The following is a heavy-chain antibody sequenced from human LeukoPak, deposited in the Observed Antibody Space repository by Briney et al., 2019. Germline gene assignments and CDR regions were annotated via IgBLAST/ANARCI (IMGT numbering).Heavy chain of an antibody. CDR1: GGSFSGYY. Sequence: SETLSLTCAVYGGSFSGYYRSWIRQPPGKGLEWIGEINHSGSTNYNPSLKSRVTISVDTSKNQFSLKLSSVTAADTAVYYCARGSGGILYYYYYYMDVWGKGTTVTVSS. D-gene: IGHD2-15*01. J-gene: IGHJ6*03. CDR2: INHSGST. CDR3: ARGSGGILYYYYYYMDV. V-gene: IGHV4-34*01.